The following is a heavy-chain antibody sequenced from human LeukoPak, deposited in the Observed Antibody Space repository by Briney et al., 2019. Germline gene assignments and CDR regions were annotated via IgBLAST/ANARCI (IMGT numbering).Heavy chain of an antibody. D-gene: IGHD2-21*02. V-gene: IGHV3-53*01. Sequence: QPGGSLRLSCAASGFSVSSNYMSWVRQAPGKGLEWVSVIYSGGSTYYADSVKGRFTISRDNSKNTLYFQMKSLRAEDTAVYYCARTDETAPAEDFQHWGQGTLVTVSS. J-gene: IGHJ1*01. CDR1: GFSVSSNY. CDR2: IYSGGST. CDR3: ARTDETAPAEDFQH.